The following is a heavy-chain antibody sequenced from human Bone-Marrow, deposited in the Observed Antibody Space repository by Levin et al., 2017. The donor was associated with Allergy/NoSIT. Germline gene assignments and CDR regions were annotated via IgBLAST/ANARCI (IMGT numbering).Heavy chain of an antibody. Sequence: PSETLSLTCTVSGGSISSGDDYCSWIRQPPGKGLEWIGYIYYSGSTYYNPSLKSRVTISVDTSKNQFSLRLSFVTATDTVVYYCARCTGGTCYTGLDYWGQGTLVTVSS. D-gene: IGHD2-15*01. CDR3: ARCTGGTCYTGLDY. V-gene: IGHV4-30-4*01. CDR1: GGSISSGDDY. J-gene: IGHJ4*02. CDR2: IYYSGST.